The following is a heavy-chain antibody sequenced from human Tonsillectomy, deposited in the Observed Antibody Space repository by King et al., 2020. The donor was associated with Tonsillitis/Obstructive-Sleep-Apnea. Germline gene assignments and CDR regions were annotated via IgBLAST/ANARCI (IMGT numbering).Heavy chain of an antibody. Sequence: VQLVESGGGLVQPGRSLRLSCAASGFAFDDFAMHWVRQAPGKGLEWVSGISWNSGNIGYADSVKGRFTISRDNAKNSLYLQMNSLRAEDTALYYCAGGPAGADYYYMDVWGKGTTVTVSS. CDR3: AGGPAGADYYYMDV. J-gene: IGHJ6*03. V-gene: IGHV3-9*01. D-gene: IGHD7-27*01. CDR2: ISWNSGNI. CDR1: GFAFDDFA.